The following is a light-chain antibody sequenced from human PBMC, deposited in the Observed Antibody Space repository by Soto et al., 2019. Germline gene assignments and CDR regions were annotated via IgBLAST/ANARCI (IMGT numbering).Light chain of an antibody. CDR2: KAS. CDR3: QHYNSYSEA. V-gene: IGKV1-5*03. CDR1: QTISSR. Sequence: DLQMTQSPSTLSGSVGDRVTITCRASQTISSRFAWYQQKQGNAPKLLIYKASTLKSGVPSRFSGSGSGTEFTLTISSLQPDDFATYYCQHYNSYSEAFGQGTKVDIK. J-gene: IGKJ1*01.